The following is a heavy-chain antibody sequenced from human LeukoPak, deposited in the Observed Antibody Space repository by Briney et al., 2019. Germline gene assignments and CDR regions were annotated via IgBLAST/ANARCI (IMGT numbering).Heavy chain of an antibody. V-gene: IGHV3-9*01. CDR1: GFTFDDYA. CDR2: ISWNSGSI. Sequence: GGSLRLSCAASGFTFDDYAMHWVRHAPGKGLEWVSGISWNSGSIGYADSVKGRFTISRDNAKNSLYLQMNSLRAEDTALYYCAKSYYYDSSGYYSGYFDYWGQGTLVTVSS. J-gene: IGHJ4*02. D-gene: IGHD3-22*01. CDR3: AKSYYYDSSGYYSGYFDY.